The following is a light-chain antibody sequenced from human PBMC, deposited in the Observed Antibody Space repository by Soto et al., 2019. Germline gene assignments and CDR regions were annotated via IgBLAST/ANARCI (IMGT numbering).Light chain of an antibody. CDR1: NSDIGGYNY. Sequence: QYALTQPASVYGSPGQSVTISCTGSNSDIGGYNYVSWYQQHPGKAPKLMIYEVSNRPSGVSSRFSGSKSGNTASLTISGLQAEDEADYYCSSYTRSSTLVVFGGGTQLTVL. J-gene: IGLJ2*01. CDR2: EVS. CDR3: SSYTRSSTLVV. V-gene: IGLV2-14*01.